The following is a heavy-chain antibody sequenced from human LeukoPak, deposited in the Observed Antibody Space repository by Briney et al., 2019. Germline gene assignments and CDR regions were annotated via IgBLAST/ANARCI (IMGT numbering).Heavy chain of an antibody. V-gene: IGHV3-23*01. CDR2: ISDGGGNT. CDR3: AKERATTTSFDY. J-gene: IGHJ4*02. CDR1: GFTFRSYA. D-gene: IGHD4-11*01. Sequence: GGSLRLSCAASGFTFRSYAMSWVRQVPGKGLEWVALISDGGGNTYYADSVKGRFTISRDDSKNTLYLQMNSLRAEDTAVYYCAKERATTTSFDYWGQGTLVTVSS.